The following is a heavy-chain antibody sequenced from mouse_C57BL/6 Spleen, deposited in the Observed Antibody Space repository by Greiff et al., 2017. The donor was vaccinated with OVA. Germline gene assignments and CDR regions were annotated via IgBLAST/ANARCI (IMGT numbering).Heavy chain of an antibody. CDR2: ISDGGSYT. Sequence: EVQRVESGGGLVKPGGSLKLSCAASGFTFSSYAMSWVRQTPEKRLEWVATISDGGSYTYYPDNVKGRFTISRDNAKNNLYLQMSHLKSEDTAMYYGARDYGSSYYAMDYWGQGTSVTVPS. CDR3: ARDYGSSYYAMDY. CDR1: GFTFSSYA. J-gene: IGHJ4*01. V-gene: IGHV5-4*01. D-gene: IGHD1-1*01.